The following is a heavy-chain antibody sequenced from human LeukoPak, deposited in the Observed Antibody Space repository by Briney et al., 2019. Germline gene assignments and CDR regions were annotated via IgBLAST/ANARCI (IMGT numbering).Heavy chain of an antibody. CDR2: ISATGRTT. J-gene: IGHJ5*02. Sequence: PGGSLRLSCVASGFTFTNSAMNWVRQAPGKGLEWVSSISATGRTTYYADSVKGRFTISRDSSKNTLYLQMNSLRAEDTAVYYCAKDREYLNWFDPWGQGTLVTVSS. V-gene: IGHV3-23*01. D-gene: IGHD2/OR15-2a*01. CDR1: GFTFTNSA. CDR3: AKDREYLNWFDP.